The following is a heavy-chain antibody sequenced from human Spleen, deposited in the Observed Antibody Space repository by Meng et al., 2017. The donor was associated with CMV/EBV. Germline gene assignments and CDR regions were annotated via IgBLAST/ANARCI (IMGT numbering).Heavy chain of an antibody. CDR1: GFTFSRYM. CDR2: IKQDGSEK. J-gene: IGHJ5*02. Sequence: GESLKISCAVSGFTFSRYMMTGVRQAPGKGLEWVANIKQDGSEKYYVDSVKGRFTISRDNAKNSLYLQMNSLRAEDTAVYYCARDYSNYNWFDPWGQGTLVTVSS. CDR3: ARDYSNYNWFDP. D-gene: IGHD4-11*01. V-gene: IGHV3-7*01.